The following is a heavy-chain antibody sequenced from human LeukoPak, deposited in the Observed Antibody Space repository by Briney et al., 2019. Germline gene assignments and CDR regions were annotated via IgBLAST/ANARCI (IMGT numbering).Heavy chain of an antibody. D-gene: IGHD6-13*01. Sequence: GRSLGLSCAASGLTFDDYAMHWVRQAPGKGLEWVSGISWNSGSIGYADSVKGRFTISRDNAKNSLYLQMNSLRAEDTALYYCAKDVSSSWYGHFQHWGQGTLVTVSS. CDR1: GLTFDDYA. V-gene: IGHV3-9*01. J-gene: IGHJ1*01. CDR3: AKDVSSSWYGHFQH. CDR2: ISWNSGSI.